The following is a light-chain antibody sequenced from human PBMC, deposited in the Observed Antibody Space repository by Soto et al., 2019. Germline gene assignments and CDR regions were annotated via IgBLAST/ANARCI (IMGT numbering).Light chain of an antibody. Sequence: EIVFTQSPGTPSVSPGERATLSFRASQSVSSNYLAWYQQKPGQAPRLLIYGASSRATGIPDRFSGSGSGTDFTLTISSLEHEDFAVYYCQQYGTSPQTFGQGTKVDIK. CDR2: GAS. CDR3: QQYGTSPQT. V-gene: IGKV3-20*01. J-gene: IGKJ1*01. CDR1: QSVSSNY.